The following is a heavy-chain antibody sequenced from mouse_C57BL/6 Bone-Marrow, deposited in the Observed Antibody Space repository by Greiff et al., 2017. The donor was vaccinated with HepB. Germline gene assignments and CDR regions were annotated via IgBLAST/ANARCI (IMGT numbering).Heavy chain of an antibody. CDR2: IHPNSGST. Sequence: QVQLQQPGAELVKPGASVKLSCKASGYTFTSYWMHWVKQRPGQGLEWIGMIHPNSGSTNYTETFTSKATLTVDKSSSTAYMQLSSLTSEAAAVYYCARTAFAYWGQGTLVTVSA. V-gene: IGHV1-64*01. CDR3: ARTAFAY. J-gene: IGHJ3*01. CDR1: GYTFTSYW.